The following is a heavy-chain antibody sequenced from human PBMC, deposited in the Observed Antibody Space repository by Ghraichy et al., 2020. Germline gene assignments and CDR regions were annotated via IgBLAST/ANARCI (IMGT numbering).Heavy chain of an antibody. J-gene: IGHJ3*02. CDR1: GFTFSSYA. V-gene: IGHV3-23*01. CDR3: AKALPYCGGDCFNPGDAFDI. D-gene: IGHD2-21*01. Sequence: GGSLRLSCAASGFTFSSYAMSWVRQAPGKGLEWVSAISGSGGSTYYADSVKGRFTISRDNSKNTLYLQMNSLRAEDTAVYYCAKALPYCGGDCFNPGDAFDIWGQGTMVTVSS. CDR2: ISGSGGST.